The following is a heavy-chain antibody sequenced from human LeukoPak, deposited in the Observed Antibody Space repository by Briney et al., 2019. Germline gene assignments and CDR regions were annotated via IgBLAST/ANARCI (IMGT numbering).Heavy chain of an antibody. CDR1: GGTFSSYA. J-gene: IGHJ4*02. CDR2: IIPIFGTA. CDR3: AVYSSGWYGENYYFDY. D-gene: IGHD6-19*01. V-gene: IGHV1-69*05. Sequence: ASVTVSCKASGGTFSSYAISWVRQAPGQGLEWMGRIIPIFGTANYAQKFQGRVTITTDESTSTAYMELSSLRSEDTAVYYCAVYSSGWYGENYYFDYWGQGTLVTVSS.